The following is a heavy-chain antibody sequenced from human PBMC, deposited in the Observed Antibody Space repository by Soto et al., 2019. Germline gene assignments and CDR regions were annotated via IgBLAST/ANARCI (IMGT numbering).Heavy chain of an antibody. D-gene: IGHD2-15*01. V-gene: IGHV1-69*08. CDR1: GGTFSSYT. CDR2: IIPILGIA. CDR3: ARESIDVVVVAATNYFDY. Sequence: QVQLVQSGAEVKKPGSSVMVSCKASGGTFSSYTISWVRQAPGQGLEWMGRIIPILGIANYAQKFQGRVTITADKSTSTAYMELSSLRSEDTAVYYCARESIDVVVVAATNYFDYWGQGTLVTVSS. J-gene: IGHJ4*02.